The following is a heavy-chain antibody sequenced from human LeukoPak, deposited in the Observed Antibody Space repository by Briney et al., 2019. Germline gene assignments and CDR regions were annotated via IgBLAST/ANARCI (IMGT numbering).Heavy chain of an antibody. Sequence: SETLSLTCSVSGVSISSYYWSWIRQPPGKGLEWIGYIYYSGSTNYNPSLKSRVTISVDTSKNQFSLKLSSVTAADTAVYYCARDGWGQPYYYGMDVWGQGTTVTVSS. CDR2: IYYSGST. D-gene: IGHD2-2*01. CDR1: GVSISSYY. CDR3: ARDGWGQPYYYGMDV. J-gene: IGHJ6*02. V-gene: IGHV4-59*01.